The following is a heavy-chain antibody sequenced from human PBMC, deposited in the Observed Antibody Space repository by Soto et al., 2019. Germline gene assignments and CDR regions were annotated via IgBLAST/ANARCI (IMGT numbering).Heavy chain of an antibody. CDR3: ARDPDEVVGTDYHYYGMDV. Sequence: ASVKVSCKASGDTSSNYGVSWVRQAPGQGPEWMGGILPVFGTTTYARNFQGRITITADKSTSTVYMELTSLRSDDTATYYCARDPDEVVGTDYHYYGMDVWDQGATVTVSS. D-gene: IGHD1-26*01. CDR2: ILPVFGTT. CDR1: GDTSSNYG. J-gene: IGHJ6*02. V-gene: IGHV1-69*06.